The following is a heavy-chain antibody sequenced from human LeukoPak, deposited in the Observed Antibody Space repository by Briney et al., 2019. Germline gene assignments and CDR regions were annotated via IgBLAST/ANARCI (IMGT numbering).Heavy chain of an antibody. J-gene: IGHJ6*02. Sequence: PGGSLRLSCAASGFTFDDYAMHWVRQAPGKGLEGVSGISWNSGSIGYADSVKGRFTISRDNAKNSLYLQMNSLRAEDTALYYCAKDIGYYDSSGYYYYYYGMDVWGQGTTVTVSS. V-gene: IGHV3-9*01. D-gene: IGHD3-22*01. CDR2: ISWNSGSI. CDR3: AKDIGYYDSSGYYYYYYGMDV. CDR1: GFTFDDYA.